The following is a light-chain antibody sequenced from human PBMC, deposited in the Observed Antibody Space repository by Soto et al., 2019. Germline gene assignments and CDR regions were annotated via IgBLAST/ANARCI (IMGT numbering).Light chain of an antibody. J-gene: IGKJ1*01. Sequence: EIVLTQSPGTLSLSPGERATLSCRASQSVSSNYLAWFQQKFGQAPRLLIYGASSRATGIPDRFSGSGSGTDFTFIIRSLEPEDFAVYYCQQYGSSLPWTFGQGTKVEIK. V-gene: IGKV3-20*01. CDR1: QSVSSNY. CDR2: GAS. CDR3: QQYGSSLPWT.